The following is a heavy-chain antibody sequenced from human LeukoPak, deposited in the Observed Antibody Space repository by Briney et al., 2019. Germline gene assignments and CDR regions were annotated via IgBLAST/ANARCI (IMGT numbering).Heavy chain of an antibody. D-gene: IGHD3-10*01. V-gene: IGHV5-51*01. CDR2: IYPGDSDT. Sequence: GESLKISCKGSGYSFTSYWIGWVRQMPGKGLEWMGIIYPGDSDTRYSPSFQGQVTISADKSISTAYLQWSSLKASDTAMYYCARHVRGVKGYYYYYMDVWGKGTTVTVSS. CDR1: GYSFTSYW. CDR3: ARHVRGVKGYYYYYMDV. J-gene: IGHJ6*03.